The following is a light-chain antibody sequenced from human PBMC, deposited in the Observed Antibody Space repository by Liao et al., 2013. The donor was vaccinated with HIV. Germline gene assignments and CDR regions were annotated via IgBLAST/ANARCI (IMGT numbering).Light chain of an antibody. V-gene: IGLV3-21*01. CDR1: NIGDKG. CDR2: YDS. CDR3: QVWDSSSDHWV. Sequence: SYELTQPPSVSVAPGKTARITCGGNNIGDKGVHWYQQKPGQAPVLVIYYDSDRPSGIPERFSGSNSGNTATLTISRVEAGDEADYYCQVWDSSSDHWVFGGGTKLTVL. J-gene: IGLJ3*02.